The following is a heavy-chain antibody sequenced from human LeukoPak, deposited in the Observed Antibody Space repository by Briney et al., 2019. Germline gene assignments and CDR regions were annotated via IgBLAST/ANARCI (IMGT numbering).Heavy chain of an antibody. CDR3: ASRSYSGSFELSYYFDY. Sequence: PSETLSLTCAVYGGSFSGYYWSWIRQPPGKGLEWIGEINHSGSTNYNPSLKSRVTISVDTSKNQFSLKLSSVTAADTAVYYCASRSYSGSFELSYYFDYWGQGTLVTVSS. CDR2: INHSGST. J-gene: IGHJ4*02. CDR1: GGSFSGYY. V-gene: IGHV4-34*01. D-gene: IGHD1-26*01.